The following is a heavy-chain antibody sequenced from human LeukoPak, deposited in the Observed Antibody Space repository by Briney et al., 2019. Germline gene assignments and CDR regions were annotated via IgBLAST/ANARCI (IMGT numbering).Heavy chain of an antibody. CDR1: GGSFSGYY. D-gene: IGHD3-10*01. CDR2: INHSGST. V-gene: IGHV4-34*01. CDR3: ASAPRRNYYGSGSYYESGYYYYGMDV. J-gene: IGHJ6*02. Sequence: SETLSLTCAVYGGSFSGYYWSWIRQPPGKGLGWIGEINHSGSTNYNPSLKSRVTISVDTSKNQFSLKLSSVTAADTAVYYCASAPRRNYYGSGSYYESGYYYYGMDVWGQGTTVTVSS.